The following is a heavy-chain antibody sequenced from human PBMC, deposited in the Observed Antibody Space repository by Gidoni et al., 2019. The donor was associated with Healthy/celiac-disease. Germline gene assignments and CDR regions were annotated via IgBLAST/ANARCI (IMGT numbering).Heavy chain of an antibody. V-gene: IGHV1-69*01. J-gene: IGHJ1*01. Sequence: QVQLVQSGAEVKKPGSSVKVSCKASGGPFSSYAISWVRQAPGQGLEWMGGIIPIFGTANYAQKFQGRVTITADESTSTAYMELSSLRSEDTAVYYCARDRGSGSYYTGYFQHWGQGTLVTVSS. CDR2: IIPIFGTA. CDR3: ARDRGSGSYYTGYFQH. CDR1: GGPFSSYA. D-gene: IGHD1-26*01.